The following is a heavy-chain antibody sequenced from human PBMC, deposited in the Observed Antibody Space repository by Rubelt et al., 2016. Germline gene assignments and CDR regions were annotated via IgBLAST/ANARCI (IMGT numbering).Heavy chain of an antibody. CDR3: ARDRTWLVPGLDAFDI. Sequence: QVQLVQSGAEVKKPGASVKVSCKASGYTFTSYGISWVRQAPGQGLEWMGWISAYNGNTNYAQKLQGRGTRTTATSTSQAYLGLRSLSSDDTAVYYCARDRTWLVPGLDAFDIWGQGTMVTVSS. D-gene: IGHD6-19*01. CDR2: ISAYNGNT. CDR1: GYTFTSYG. V-gene: IGHV1-18*01. J-gene: IGHJ3*02.